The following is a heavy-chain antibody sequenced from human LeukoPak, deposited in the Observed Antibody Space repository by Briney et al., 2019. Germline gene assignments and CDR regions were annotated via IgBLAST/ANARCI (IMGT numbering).Heavy chain of an antibody. Sequence: SVKVSCMASGGTFSSYAISWVRQAPGQGLEWMGGIIPIFGTANYAQKFQGRVTITADESTSTAYMELSSLRSEDTAVYYCARVAYCGGDCYSAPFDYWGRGTLVTVSS. V-gene: IGHV1-69*13. CDR2: IIPIFGTA. CDR3: ARVAYCGGDCYSAPFDY. CDR1: GGTFSSYA. D-gene: IGHD2-21*02. J-gene: IGHJ4*02.